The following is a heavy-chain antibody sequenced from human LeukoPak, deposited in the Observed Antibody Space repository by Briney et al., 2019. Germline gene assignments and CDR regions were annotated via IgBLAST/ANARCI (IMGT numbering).Heavy chain of an antibody. Sequence: PGGSLRLSCAASGFTFSSYWMSWVRQAPGKGLEWVANIKQDGSEKYYVDSVKGRFTISRDNAKNSLYLQMNSLRAEDTAVYYCARELSGGWFGEYNWFDPWGQGTLVTVSS. D-gene: IGHD3-10*01. CDR2: IKQDGSEK. V-gene: IGHV3-7*01. CDR1: GFTFSSYW. J-gene: IGHJ5*02. CDR3: ARELSGGWFGEYNWFDP.